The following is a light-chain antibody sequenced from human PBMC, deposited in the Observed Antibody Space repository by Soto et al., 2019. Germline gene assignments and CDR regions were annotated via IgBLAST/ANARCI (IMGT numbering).Light chain of an antibody. CDR2: AAS. CDR1: QGISNY. J-gene: IGKJ3*01. CDR3: QKYSSVPL. Sequence: DIQMTQSPSSLSASVGDRVTITCRASQGISNYIAWYQQKPGKAPKLLIYAASTLQSGVPSRFSGSGSGTDFTLTIPSLQPEYVATYSCQKYSSVPLFGPGTKVDIK. V-gene: IGKV1-27*01.